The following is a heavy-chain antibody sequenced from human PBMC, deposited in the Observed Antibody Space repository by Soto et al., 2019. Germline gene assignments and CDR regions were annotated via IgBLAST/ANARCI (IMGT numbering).Heavy chain of an antibody. Sequence: GGSLRLSCAASGFTFSSYAMHWVRQAPGKGLEWVAVISYDGSNKYYADSVKGRFTISRDNSKNTLYLQMNSLRAEDTAVYYCARDNGGDEWELLRSYYYYGMDVWGQGTTVTVSS. CDR3: ARDNGGDEWELLRSYYYYGMDV. CDR1: GFTFSSYA. D-gene: IGHD1-26*01. V-gene: IGHV3-30-3*01. CDR2: ISYDGSNK. J-gene: IGHJ6*02.